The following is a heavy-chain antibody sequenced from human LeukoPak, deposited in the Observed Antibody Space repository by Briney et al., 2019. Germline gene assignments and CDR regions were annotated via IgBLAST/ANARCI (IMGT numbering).Heavy chain of an antibody. Sequence: GGSLRLSCAASGFTFSSYGMHWVRQAPGKGLEWVAFIRYDGSNKYYADSVKGRFTISRDNSKNTLYLQMNSLRAEDTAVYYCAKAHDVVVVAAMFHWGQGTLVTVSS. D-gene: IGHD2-15*01. CDR1: GFTFSSYG. V-gene: IGHV3-30*02. J-gene: IGHJ4*02. CDR3: AKAHDVVVVAAMFH. CDR2: IRYDGSNK.